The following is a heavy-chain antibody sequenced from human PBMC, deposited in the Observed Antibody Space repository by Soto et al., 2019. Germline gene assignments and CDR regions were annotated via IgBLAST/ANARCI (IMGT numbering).Heavy chain of an antibody. J-gene: IGHJ4*02. CDR2: INHSGST. D-gene: IGHD3-10*01. Sequence: PSETLSLTCAVYGGSFSGYYWSWIRQPPGKGLEWIGEINHSGSTNYNPSLKSRVTISVDTSKNQFSLKLSSVTAADTAVYYCARSSSGSYYHQSRGQGALVT. V-gene: IGHV4-34*01. CDR1: GGSFSGYY. CDR3: ARSSSGSYYHQS.